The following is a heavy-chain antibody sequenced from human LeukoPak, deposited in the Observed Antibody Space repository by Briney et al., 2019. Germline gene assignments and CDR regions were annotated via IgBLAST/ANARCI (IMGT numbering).Heavy chain of an antibody. J-gene: IGHJ4*02. CDR3: AKDGGGGVLDY. CDR1: GFTFSSYG. CDR2: TSYDGSNK. Sequence: GGSLRLSCAASGFTFSSYGMHWVRQAPGKGLEWVAVTSYDGSNKYYADSVKGRFTISRDNSKNTLYLQMNSLRAEDTAVYYCAKDGGGGVLDYWGQGTLVTVSS. V-gene: IGHV3-30*18. D-gene: IGHD3-16*01.